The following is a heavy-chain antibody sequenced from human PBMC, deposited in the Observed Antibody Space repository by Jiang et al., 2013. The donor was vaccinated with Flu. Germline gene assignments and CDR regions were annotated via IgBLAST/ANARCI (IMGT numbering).Heavy chain of an antibody. J-gene: IGHJ6*03. D-gene: IGHD2-21*02. CDR3: ARAPCGGDCYSPDYYYYMDV. V-gene: IGHV1-69*01. Sequence: RAEVKKPGSSVKVSCRASGGTFSSYAFSWVRQAPGQGLEWMGGIIPIFGSANYAQTFQGRVSITANEDATTVYMDLSSLTSEDTAVYYCARAPCGGDCYSPDYYYYMDVWGKGTTVTVTS. CDR2: IIPIFGSA. CDR1: GGTFSSYA.